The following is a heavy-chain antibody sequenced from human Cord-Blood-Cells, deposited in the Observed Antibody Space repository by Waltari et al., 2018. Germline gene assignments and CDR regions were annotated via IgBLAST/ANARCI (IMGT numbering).Heavy chain of an antibody. CDR1: GGSISSSSYY. D-gene: IGHD2-8*02. CDR3: AREGILGTVGYWYFDL. Sequence: QLQLQESGPGLVKPSETLSLTCTVSGGSISSSSYYWGWIRQPPGKGLEWIGSIYYSGSTYYNPSLKSRVTISVDTSKNQFSLKLSSVTAADTAVYYCAREGILGTVGYWYFDLWGRGTLVTVSS. J-gene: IGHJ2*01. V-gene: IGHV4-39*02. CDR2: IYYSGST.